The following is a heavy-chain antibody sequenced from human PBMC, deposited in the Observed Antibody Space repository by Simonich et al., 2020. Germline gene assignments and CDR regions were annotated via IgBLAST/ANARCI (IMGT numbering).Heavy chain of an antibody. J-gene: IGHJ6*02. D-gene: IGHD5-12*01. CDR3: ARDLFEMATIRYYYYGMDV. CDR2: LNPNCGGK. Sequence: QVQLVQSGAEVNKPGASVKVSCKASGYTLTGYYRHWGRQAPGQGREWLGPLNPNCGGKNYAQKFQGRVTMTRETSISTAYKELSRLRSDDTAVYYSARDLFEMATIRYYYYGMDVWGQGTTVTVSS. CDR1: GYTLTGYY. V-gene: IGHV1-2*06.